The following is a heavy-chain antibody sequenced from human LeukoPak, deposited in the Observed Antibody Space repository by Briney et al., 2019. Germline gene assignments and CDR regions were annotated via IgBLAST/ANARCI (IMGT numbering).Heavy chain of an antibody. CDR2: ISGSGGST. J-gene: IGHJ5*02. CDR3: AKEKFVLVWFGEPNWFDP. D-gene: IGHD3-10*01. Sequence: KTGGSLRLSCAASGFTFSSYGMSWVRQAPGKGLEWVSAISGSGGSTYYADSVKGRFTISRDNSKNTLYLQMNSLRAEDTAVYYCAKEKFVLVWFGEPNWFDPWGQGTLVTVSS. V-gene: IGHV3-23*01. CDR1: GFTFSSYG.